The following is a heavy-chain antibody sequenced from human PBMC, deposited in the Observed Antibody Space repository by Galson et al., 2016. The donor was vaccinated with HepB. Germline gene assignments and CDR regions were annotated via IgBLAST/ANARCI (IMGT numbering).Heavy chain of an antibody. D-gene: IGHD2-8*01. V-gene: IGHV4-59*08. Sequence: SETLSLTCSVSGASISSDQWSWFRQPPGKELEWIGVTYNSGSTKYKPSFKDRVTISADTSKNQLSLRLTFVTAADTAVYYCARHGVAYTFDPWGQGTLVTVSS. CDR3: ARHGVAYTFDP. CDR1: GASISSDQ. J-gene: IGHJ5*02. CDR2: TYNSGST.